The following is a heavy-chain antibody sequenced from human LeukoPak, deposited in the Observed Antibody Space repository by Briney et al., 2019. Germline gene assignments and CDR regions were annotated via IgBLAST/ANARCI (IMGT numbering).Heavy chain of an antibody. Sequence: GGSLRLSCAASGFTFSSYWMSWVRQAPGKGLEWVANIKQDGSEKYYVDSVKGRFTISRDNAKNSLYLQMNSLRAEDTAVYYCAWSYGDYVFTENWYFDLWGRGTLVTVSS. CDR2: IKQDGSEK. CDR3: AWSYGDYVFTENWYFDL. D-gene: IGHD4-17*01. J-gene: IGHJ2*01. CDR1: GFTFSSYW. V-gene: IGHV3-7*01.